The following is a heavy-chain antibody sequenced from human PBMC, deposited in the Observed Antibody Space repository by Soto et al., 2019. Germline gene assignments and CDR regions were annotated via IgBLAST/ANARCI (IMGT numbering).Heavy chain of an antibody. J-gene: IGHJ4*02. Sequence: GGSLRLSCAASGFTFSSYAMSWVRQAPGKGLEWVSAISGSGGSTYYADSVKGRFTISRDNSKNTLYLQMNSLRAEDTAVYYCAKDHAYYYDSTAYSYHYWGQGPLVTVSS. CDR2: ISGSGGST. V-gene: IGHV3-23*01. CDR1: GFTFSSYA. CDR3: AKDHAYYYDSTAYSYHY. D-gene: IGHD3-22*01.